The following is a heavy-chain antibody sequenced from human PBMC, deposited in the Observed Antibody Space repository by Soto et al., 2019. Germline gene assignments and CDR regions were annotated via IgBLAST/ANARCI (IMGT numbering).Heavy chain of an antibody. D-gene: IGHD2-21*01. J-gene: IGHJ5*02. Sequence: LGGSLRLSCAASGFTFSNYWMSWVRQAPGKGLEWVANIKEDGSERNYVDSVKGRFTISRDNAENSLYLQMNSLRAEDTAVYYCASARHIGPWGQGTLVTVSS. CDR2: IKEDGSER. CDR3: ASARHIGP. CDR1: GFTFSNYW. V-gene: IGHV3-7*01.